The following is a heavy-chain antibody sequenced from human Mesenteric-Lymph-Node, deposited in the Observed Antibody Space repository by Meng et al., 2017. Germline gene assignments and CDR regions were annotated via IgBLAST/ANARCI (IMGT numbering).Heavy chain of an antibody. J-gene: IGHJ3*02. CDR1: GGSISSGGYY. CDR3: ARDWMVRGVPGAFDI. D-gene: IGHD3-10*01. Sequence: SETLSLTCTVSGGSISSGGYYWSWIRQHPGKGLEWIGYIYYSGSTYYNPSLKSRVTISVDTSKNQFSLKLSSVTAADTAMYYCARDWMVRGVPGAFDIWGQGTMVTVSS. V-gene: IGHV4-31*03. CDR2: IYYSGST.